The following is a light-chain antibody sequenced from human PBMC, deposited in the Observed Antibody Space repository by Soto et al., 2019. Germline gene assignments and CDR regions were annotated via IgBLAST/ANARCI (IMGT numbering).Light chain of an antibody. J-gene: IGKJ4*01. V-gene: IGKV3-15*01. CDR1: QSVHSN. CDR2: GAS. Sequence: EIVMTQSPATLSVSPGQRATLSCRASQSVHSNLAWYQQTPGQAPRLLIYGASTRATGIPARFSGSGSGTEFTLIISSLQSEDFAVYYCQQYNNWPTLTFGGGTKVEIK. CDR3: QQYNNWPTLT.